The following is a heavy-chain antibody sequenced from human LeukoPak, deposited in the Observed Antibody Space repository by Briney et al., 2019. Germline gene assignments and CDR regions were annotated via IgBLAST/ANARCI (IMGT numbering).Heavy chain of an antibody. CDR1: GGSISSSSYY. CDR3: ARGDCSGGSCYLFDY. D-gene: IGHD2-15*01. Sequence: SETLSLTCTVSGGSISSSSYYWGWIREPPGKGLEWIGSIYYSGSTYYNPSLKSRVTISVDTSKNQFSLKLSSVTAADTAVYYCARGDCSGGSCYLFDYWGQGALVTVSS. V-gene: IGHV4-39*01. J-gene: IGHJ4*02. CDR2: IYYSGST.